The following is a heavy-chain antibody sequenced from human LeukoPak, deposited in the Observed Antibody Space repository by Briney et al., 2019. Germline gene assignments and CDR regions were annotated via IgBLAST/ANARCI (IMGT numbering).Heavy chain of an antibody. D-gene: IGHD3-9*01. J-gene: IGHJ4*02. Sequence: PSETLSLTCTVSGGSISSSSYYRGWIRQPPRKGLEWIGSIYYSGSTYYNPSLKSRVTISLDTSKNQFSLKLSSVTAADTGVFYCARGSYDILTGYSSFGEYWGQGTLVTVSS. CDR1: GGSISSSSYY. V-gene: IGHV4-39*01. CDR2: IYYSGST. CDR3: ARGSYDILTGYSSFGEY.